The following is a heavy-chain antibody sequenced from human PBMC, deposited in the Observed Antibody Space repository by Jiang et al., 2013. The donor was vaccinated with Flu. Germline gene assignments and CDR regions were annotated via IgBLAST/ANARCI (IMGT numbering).Heavy chain of an antibody. CDR1: GYTFTGYY. J-gene: IGHJ4*02. Sequence: VESGAEVKKPGASVKVSCKASGYTFTGYYMHWVRQAPGQGLEWMGWINPNSGGTNYAQKFQGRVTMTRDTSISTAYMELSRLRSDDTAVYYCAQAPHDSSGYYYSYWGQGTLVTVSS. V-gene: IGHV1-2*02. D-gene: IGHD3-22*01. CDR2: INPNSGGT. CDR3: AQAPHDSSGYYYSY.